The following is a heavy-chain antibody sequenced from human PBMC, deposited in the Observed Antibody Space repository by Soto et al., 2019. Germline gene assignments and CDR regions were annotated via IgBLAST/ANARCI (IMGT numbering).Heavy chain of an antibody. CDR1: GGSFSGYY. Sequence: PSETLSLTCAVYGGSFSGYYWSWIRQPPGKGLEWIGGINHSGSTNYNPSLKSRVTISVDTSKNQFSLKLNSVTAADTAVYYCARGQTVIYWFDPWGQGTLVTVSS. V-gene: IGHV4-34*01. D-gene: IGHD4-17*01. CDR3: ARGQTVIYWFDP. CDR2: INHSGST. J-gene: IGHJ5*02.